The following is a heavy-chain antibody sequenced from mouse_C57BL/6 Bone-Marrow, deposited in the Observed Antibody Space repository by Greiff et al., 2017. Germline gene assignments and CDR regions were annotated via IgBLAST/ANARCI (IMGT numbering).Heavy chain of an antibody. CDR3: ARISIYYGNYDWFAY. J-gene: IGHJ3*01. D-gene: IGHD2-1*01. CDR1: GFSLSTFGMG. Sequence: QVTLKVSGPGILQPSQTLSLTCSFSGFSLSTFGMGVGWIRQPSGKGLEWLAHIWWDDDKYYNPALKSRLTISKDTSKNQVFLKIANVDTADTATYYCARISIYYGNYDWFAYWGQGTLVTVSA. V-gene: IGHV8-8*01. CDR2: IWWDDDK.